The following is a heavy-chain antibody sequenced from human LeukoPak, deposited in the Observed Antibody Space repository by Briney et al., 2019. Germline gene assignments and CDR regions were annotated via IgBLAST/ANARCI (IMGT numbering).Heavy chain of an antibody. Sequence: PGGSLRLSCAASGFTFDDYAMHWVRHAPGKGLEWVSGISWNSGSIGYADSVKGRFTISRDNAKNSLYLQMNSLRAEDTALYYCAKDHAGFDPWGQGTLVTVSS. CDR3: AKDHAGFDP. D-gene: IGHD2-2*01. V-gene: IGHV3-9*01. J-gene: IGHJ5*02. CDR1: GFTFDDYA. CDR2: ISWNSGSI.